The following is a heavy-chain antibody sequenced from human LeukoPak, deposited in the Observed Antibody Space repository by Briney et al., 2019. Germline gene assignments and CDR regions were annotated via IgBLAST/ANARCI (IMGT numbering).Heavy chain of an antibody. CDR3: AKYSGSYFHYFDY. Sequence: GGSLRLSCAASGFTFSSYAMSWVRQAPGKGLEWVSTISGSGGSTYYADSVKGRFTTSRDNSKNTLYLQMNSLRADDTAVYYCAKYSGSYFHYFDYWGQGTLVTVSS. V-gene: IGHV3-23*01. J-gene: IGHJ4*02. CDR1: GFTFSSYA. CDR2: ISGSGGST. D-gene: IGHD1-26*01.